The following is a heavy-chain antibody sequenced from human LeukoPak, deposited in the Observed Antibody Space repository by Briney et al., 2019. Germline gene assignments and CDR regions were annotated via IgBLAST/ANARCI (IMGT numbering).Heavy chain of an antibody. CDR1: GDSFSSRGY. J-gene: IGHJ5*02. CDR3: ARARTQFSDGSGLNWFDP. CDR2: VFSSGKT. D-gene: IGHD3-22*01. V-gene: IGHV4-31*03. Sequence: SQTLSLTCTVSGDSFSSRGYSWIRQLPDMGLEWIGYVFSSGKTHYNPSLESRVTISLDTSMNQFSLGLSSVTAADTAVYYCARARTQFSDGSGLNWFDPWGQGTLVTVSS.